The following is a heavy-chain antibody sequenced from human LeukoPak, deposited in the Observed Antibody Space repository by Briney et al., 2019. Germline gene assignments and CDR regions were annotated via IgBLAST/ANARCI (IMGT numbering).Heavy chain of an antibody. Sequence: GESLKISCKASGYSFTNYLICCVRQTAGKVLEWVGIIYPGESDTRYSPSFQGQVPLSADQSISTAYLQRSSLQASDTAMYYCATYAGSSSKYFQDWGQGTLVSVPS. CDR1: GYSFTNYL. V-gene: IGHV5-51*01. CDR2: IYPGESDT. D-gene: IGHD3-10*01. CDR3: ATYAGSSSKYFQD. J-gene: IGHJ1*01.